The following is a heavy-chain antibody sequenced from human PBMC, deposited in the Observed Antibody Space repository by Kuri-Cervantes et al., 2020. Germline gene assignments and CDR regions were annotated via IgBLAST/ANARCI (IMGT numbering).Heavy chain of an antibody. CDR3: AKDRYCSSTSCFDY. CDR1: GFTFSSYG. V-gene: IGHV3-30*18. D-gene: IGHD2-2*01. CDR2: ISYDGSNK. J-gene: IGHJ4*02. Sequence: GESLKISCAASGFTFSSYGMHWVRQAPGKGLEWVAVISYDGSNKYYADSAKGRFTISRDNSKNTLYLQMNSLRAEDTAVYYCAKDRYCSSTSCFDYWGQGTLVTVSS.